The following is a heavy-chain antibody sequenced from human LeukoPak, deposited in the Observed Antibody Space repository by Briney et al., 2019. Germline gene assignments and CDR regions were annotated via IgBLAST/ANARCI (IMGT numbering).Heavy chain of an antibody. D-gene: IGHD2/OR15-2a*01. V-gene: IGHV3-9*03. CDR3: AKAAFGYYYMDV. CDR2: ISWNSGSI. CDR1: GFTFDDYA. J-gene: IGHJ6*03. Sequence: PGGSLRLSCAASGFTFDDYAMHWVRQAPGKGLEWASGISWNSGSIGYADSVKGRFTISRDNAKNSLYLQMNSLRAEDMALYYCAKAAFGYYYMDVWGKGTTVTVSS.